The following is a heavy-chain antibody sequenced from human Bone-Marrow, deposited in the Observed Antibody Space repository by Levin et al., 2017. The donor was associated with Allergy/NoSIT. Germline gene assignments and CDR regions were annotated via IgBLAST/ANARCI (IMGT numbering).Heavy chain of an antibody. CDR3: AGDVGRTGLKARFHCWFDA. CDR2: INPDNGGT. V-gene: IGHV1-2*02. Sequence: ASVKVSCKASGYTFIGYYMHWVRQAPGQGLEWMGWINPDNGGTHSAEKFQGRVTMTRDTSINAVFLDLNSLTSDDTAVYFCAGDVGRTGLKARFHCWFDAWGQGALVTVSS. J-gene: IGHJ5*02. CDR1: GYTFIGYY. D-gene: IGHD6-6*01.